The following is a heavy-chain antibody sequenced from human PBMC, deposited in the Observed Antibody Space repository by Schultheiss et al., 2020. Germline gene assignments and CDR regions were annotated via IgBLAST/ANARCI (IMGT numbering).Heavy chain of an antibody. J-gene: IGHJ4*02. CDR1: GFTFSSYS. CDR2: INSDGSST. CDR3: ARGGATGDFDY. V-gene: IGHV3-74*01. D-gene: IGHD5-12*01. Sequence: GESLKISCAASGFTFSSYSMNWVRQAPGKGLEWVSRINSDGSSTSYADSVKGRFTISRDNAKNTLYLQMNSLRAEDTAVYYCARGGATGDFDYWGQGTLVTVSS.